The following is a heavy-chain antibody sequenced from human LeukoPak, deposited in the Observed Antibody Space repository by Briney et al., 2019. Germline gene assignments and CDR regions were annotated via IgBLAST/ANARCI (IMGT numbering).Heavy chain of an antibody. V-gene: IGHV4-39*02. Sequence: SETLSLTCTVSGGSISSSSYYWGWIRQPPGKGLEWIGSIYYSGSTYYNPSLKSRVTISEDTSKNQFSLKLSSVTAADTAVYYRARDPGISYYYGMDVWGQGTTVTVSS. J-gene: IGHJ6*02. CDR3: ARDPGISYYYGMDV. CDR1: GGSISSSSYY. CDR2: IYYSGST. D-gene: IGHD1-14*01.